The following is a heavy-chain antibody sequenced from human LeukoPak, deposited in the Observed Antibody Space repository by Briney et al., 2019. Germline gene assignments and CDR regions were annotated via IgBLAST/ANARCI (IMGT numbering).Heavy chain of an antibody. D-gene: IGHD3-22*01. CDR3: ATQSITLVVVISPFDY. CDR1: GLTFSNFP. Sequence: GGSLRLSCAASGLTFSNFPMHWVRQAPGKGLEWVALIQDDGATTNYVDSVRGRFTISRDNSKSTVYVQMNSLKPDDTAVYYCATQSITLVVVISPFDYWGQGTLVTVSS. V-gene: IGHV3-30*02. CDR2: IQDDGATT. J-gene: IGHJ4*02.